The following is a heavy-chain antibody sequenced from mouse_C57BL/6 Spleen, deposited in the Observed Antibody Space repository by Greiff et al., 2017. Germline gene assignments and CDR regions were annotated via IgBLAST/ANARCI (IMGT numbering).Heavy chain of an antibody. D-gene: IGHD1-1*01. J-gene: IGHJ2*01. V-gene: IGHV1-18*01. CDR3: ARDTTVGFDY. CDR1: GYTFTDYN. CDR2: INPNNGGT. Sequence: VQLQQSGPELVKPGASVKIPCKASGYTFTDYNMDWVKQSHGKSLEWIGDINPNNGGTIYNQKFKGKATLTVDKSSSTAYMQLSSLTSEDSAVYFCARDTTVGFDYWGQGTTLTVSS.